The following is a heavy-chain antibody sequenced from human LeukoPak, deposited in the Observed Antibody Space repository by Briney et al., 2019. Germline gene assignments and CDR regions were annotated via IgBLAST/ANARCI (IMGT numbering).Heavy chain of an antibody. CDR1: GFIFSSYG. Sequence: PGGSLRLSCAASGFIFSSYGMHWVRQAPGKGLEWVAVIWSDASNTYYVDSVKGRFTISRDNSKNTLYLQMNSLRAEDTAVYYCAREPSGSYWYFDLWGRGTLVTVSS. V-gene: IGHV3-33*01. CDR3: AREPSGSYWYFDL. CDR2: IWSDASNT. J-gene: IGHJ2*01. D-gene: IGHD1-26*01.